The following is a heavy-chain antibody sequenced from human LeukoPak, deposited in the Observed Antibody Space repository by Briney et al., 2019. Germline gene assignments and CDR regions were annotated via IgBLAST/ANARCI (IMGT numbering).Heavy chain of an antibody. CDR1: GYTFTSYD. J-gene: IGHJ6*03. CDR3: ARGDTAMTPFRYYYYYMDV. D-gene: IGHD5-18*01. CDR2: MNPNSGNT. Sequence: GASVKVSCKASGYTFTSYDINWVRQATGQGLEWMGWMNPNSGNTGYAQKFQGRVTMTRNTSISTAYMELSSLRSEDTAVYYCARGDTAMTPFRYYYYYMDVWGKGTTVTISS. V-gene: IGHV1-8*01.